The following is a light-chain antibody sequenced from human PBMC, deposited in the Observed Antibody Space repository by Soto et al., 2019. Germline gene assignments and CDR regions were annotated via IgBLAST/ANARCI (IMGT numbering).Light chain of an antibody. CDR3: SAWDDSLSGYV. CDR2: RND. V-gene: IGLV1-47*01. J-gene: IGLJ1*01. Sequence: QSVLTQAPSASGTPGQRVTISCSGSSFNIGSNYVYWYQQFPGTAPKLVIFRNDQRPSGIPDRISGSKSGTSASLAISGLRSEDEADYYCSAWDDSLSGYVFGTGTKVTVL. CDR1: SFNIGSNY.